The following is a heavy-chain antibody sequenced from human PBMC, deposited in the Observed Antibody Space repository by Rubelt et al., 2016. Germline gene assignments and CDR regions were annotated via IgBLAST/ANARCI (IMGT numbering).Heavy chain of an antibody. Sequence: EVQLLESGGGLVQPGGSLRLSCAASGFTFSSYAMSWVRQAPGKGLEWVSAISGSGGSTYYADSVKGRFTISRENSKNTLYLQMNSLRAKDTAVYYCAKVPIRTVTSTFDYWGQGTLVTVSS. D-gene: IGHD4-17*01. J-gene: IGHJ4*02. CDR3: AKVPIRTVTSTFDY. CDR2: ISGSGGST. V-gene: IGHV3-23*01. CDR1: GFTFSSYA.